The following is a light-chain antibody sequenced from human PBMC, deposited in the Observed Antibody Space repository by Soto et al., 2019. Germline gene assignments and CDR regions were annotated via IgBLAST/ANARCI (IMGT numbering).Light chain of an antibody. CDR1: HSVSSN. CDR3: QQYDQPPRP. Sequence: EIVMTQSPATLSVSPVERSTLSCIATHSVSSNLLWDQQKPGLAPRLLISGEPNKATVIGDSFSGSGYGTYPTLTISRLVPQDFAVYYCQQYDQPPRPFGQGTKVDIK. V-gene: IGKV3D-15*01. CDR2: GEP. J-gene: IGKJ1*01.